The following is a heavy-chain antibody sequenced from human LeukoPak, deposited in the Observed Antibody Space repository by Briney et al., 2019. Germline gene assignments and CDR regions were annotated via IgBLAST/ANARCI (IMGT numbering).Heavy chain of an antibody. CDR2: ISSSGGTT. CDR1: GLTFSTYA. CDR3: AKDRNAWPTNFDS. D-gene: IGHD5-24*01. Sequence: GGSLRLLCAASGLTFSTYAVNWLRQSPGKGLEWVSAISSSGGTTYYAASVKGRFSISRDNSKNTLYLRMNSLRAEDTAVYYCAKDRNAWPTNFDSWGQGTLVTVSA. J-gene: IGHJ4*02. V-gene: IGHV3-23*01.